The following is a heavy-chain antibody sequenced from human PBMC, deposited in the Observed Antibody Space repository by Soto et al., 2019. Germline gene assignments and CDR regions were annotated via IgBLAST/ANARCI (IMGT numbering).Heavy chain of an antibody. Sequence: PSETLSLTCTVSGGSISTYYWSWIRQPPGKGLEWIGYIYYSGSTNYNPSLKSRVTISVDTSKNQFSLKLTSVTAADTAVYYCSRDKISGLFDYWGRGTLVTGSS. D-gene: IGHD5-12*01. CDR1: GGSISTYY. CDR3: SRDKISGLFDY. CDR2: IYYSGST. J-gene: IGHJ4*02. V-gene: IGHV4-59*12.